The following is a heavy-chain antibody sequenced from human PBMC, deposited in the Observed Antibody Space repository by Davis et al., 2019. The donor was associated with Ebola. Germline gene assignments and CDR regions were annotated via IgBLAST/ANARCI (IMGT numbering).Heavy chain of an antibody. CDR1: GGSFSGYY. CDR2: IYYTGST. J-gene: IGHJ4*02. CDR3: ARAESGGTYYYFDY. V-gene: IGHV4-59*01. Sequence: PSETLSLTCAVYGGSFSGYYWSWIRQPPGKGLEWIGYIYYTGSTNYNPSLKSRVTISVDTSKNQFSLKLSSVTAADTAVYYCARAESGGTYYYFDYWSQGTLVTVSS. D-gene: IGHD1-26*01.